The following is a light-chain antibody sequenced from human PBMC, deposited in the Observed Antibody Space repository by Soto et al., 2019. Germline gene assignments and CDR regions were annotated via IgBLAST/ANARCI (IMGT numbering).Light chain of an antibody. CDR3: SSFTNDWTHV. CDR2: EVS. V-gene: IGLV2-14*01. J-gene: IGLJ1*01. CDR1: SSDIVAYHY. Sequence: SVLAHPASLSVCPRQGITISCTGSSSDIVAYHYVSWFQQYPGKAPKLIISEVSNRPSGVSNRFSGSKSGTAASLTISGLQTEDEADYLRSSFTNDWTHVFGNGTKVPAL.